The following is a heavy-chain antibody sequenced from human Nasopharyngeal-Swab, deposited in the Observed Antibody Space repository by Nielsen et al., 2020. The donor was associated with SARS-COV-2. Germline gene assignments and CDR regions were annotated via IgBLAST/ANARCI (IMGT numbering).Heavy chain of an antibody. CDR3: AKKGQQWLADDAFDT. J-gene: IGHJ3*02. D-gene: IGHD6-19*01. Sequence: GESLKISCATSGFTFSSYAMGWVRPAPGKGLEWVSVISGSGVSPYYGDSVKGQFAISRDNSKNRLYLQMNSLKVEDTAIYYCAKKGQQWLADDAFDTWGQGTLVSISS. CDR1: GFTFSSYA. CDR2: ISGSGVSP. V-gene: IGHV3-23*02.